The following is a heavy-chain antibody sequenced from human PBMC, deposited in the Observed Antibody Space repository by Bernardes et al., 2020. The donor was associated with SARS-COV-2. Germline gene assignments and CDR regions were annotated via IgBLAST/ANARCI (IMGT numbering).Heavy chain of an antibody. V-gene: IGHV1-2*06. CDR3: ASSSTSCCDFDY. CDR2: INPSTGGT. D-gene: IGHD2-2*01. Sequence: ASLKVSCKASGYNFIGYYMHWVRQAPGQGLEWMGRINPSTGGTDYAQKFQGTVTMTRDTSNSTAYMELSRLRSDDTAVYYCASSSTSCCDFDYWGQGTLVTVSS. J-gene: IGHJ4*02. CDR1: GYNFIGYY.